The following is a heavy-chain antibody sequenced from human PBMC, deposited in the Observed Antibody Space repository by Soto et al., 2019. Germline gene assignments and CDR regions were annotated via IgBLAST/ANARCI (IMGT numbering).Heavy chain of an antibody. J-gene: IGHJ6*02. V-gene: IGHV6-1*01. Sequence: SQTLSLTCAISGDSVSSNSAAWNWIRQSPSRGLEWLGRAYYRSKWYNDYADSVKGRFTISRDNAKNSLYLQMNSLRAEDTAVNYCARDLGRWPQEYHYYFGMDVWGQGTTVTVSS. CDR1: GDSVSSNSAA. CDR3: ARDLGRWPQEYHYYFGMDV. CDR2: AYYRSKWYN.